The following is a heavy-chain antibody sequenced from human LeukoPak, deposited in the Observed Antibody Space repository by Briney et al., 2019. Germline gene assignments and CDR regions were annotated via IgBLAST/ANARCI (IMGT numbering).Heavy chain of an antibody. J-gene: IGHJ4*03. CDR3: AKDARRSSGWRFFDN. Sequence: GGSVSLSCAASGFAFSSLDMGGVRQAPRKGLEWVSAISAGGDRTYYADSVRGRFTLSRDKSKNTLYLQMNSLRSEDTAVYYCAKDARRSSGWRFFDNWGQGTLVTVSS. CDR2: ISAGGDRT. D-gene: IGHD6-19*01. V-gene: IGHV3-23*01. CDR1: GFAFSSLD.